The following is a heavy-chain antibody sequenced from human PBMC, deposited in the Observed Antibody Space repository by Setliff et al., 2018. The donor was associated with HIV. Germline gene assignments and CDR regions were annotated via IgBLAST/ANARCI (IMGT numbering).Heavy chain of an antibody. CDR3: ARHAIVDTAGRGLDY. CDR2: IYYSGST. Sequence: PSETLSLTCTVSGGYIRSSSFYWGWIRQPPGKGLEWIGSIYYSGSTYYNSSLKSRVTISVDTSKNQFSLKLSSVTATDTAVYYCARHAIVDTAGRGLDYWGQGTLVTVSS. D-gene: IGHD5-18*01. V-gene: IGHV4-39*01. J-gene: IGHJ4*02. CDR1: GGYIRSSSFY.